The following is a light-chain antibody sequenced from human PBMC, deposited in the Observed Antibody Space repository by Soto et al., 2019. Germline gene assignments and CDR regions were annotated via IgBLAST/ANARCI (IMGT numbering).Light chain of an antibody. Sequence: DIQMPQSPSSLSASVGERVTLTCRSSQNIRTYLNWYQYKPGKAPNLLIYAASSLQSDVPSRFSGSGSGTYFTLTISSLQPEDFATYYCQQSDSAPPTFGQGNKLEIK. CDR3: QQSDSAPPT. CDR2: AAS. CDR1: QNIRTY. V-gene: IGKV1-39*01. J-gene: IGKJ2*01.